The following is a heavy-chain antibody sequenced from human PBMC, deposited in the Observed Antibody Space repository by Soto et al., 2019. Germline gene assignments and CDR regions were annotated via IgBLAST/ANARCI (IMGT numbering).Heavy chain of an antibody. CDR1: GFTFSSYD. D-gene: IGHD4-4*01. CDR2: ISSSGSTI. J-gene: IGHJ6*02. Sequence: HPGGSLRLSCAASGFTFSSYDMNWVRQAPGKGLECVAYISSSGSTIYYADSVKGRFTISRDNAKNSLYLQMNSLRAEDTAVYYCARAYMTTVTYYYYGMDVWGQGITVTVSS. CDR3: ARAYMTTVTYYYYGMDV. V-gene: IGHV3-48*03.